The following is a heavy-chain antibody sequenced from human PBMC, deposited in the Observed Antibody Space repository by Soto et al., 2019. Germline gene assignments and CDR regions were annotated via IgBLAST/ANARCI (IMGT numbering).Heavy chain of an antibody. J-gene: IGHJ5*02. V-gene: IGHV4-59*01. CDR3: ARPLFGRGNWFDP. Sequence: PPETLSLTCTVSGGSISSYYWSWIRQPPGKGLEWIGYIYYSGSTNYNPSLKSRVTISVDTSKNQFSLKLSSVTAADTAVYYCARPLFGRGNWFDPWGQGTLVTVSS. CDR1: GGSISSYY. D-gene: IGHD3-10*01. CDR2: IYYSGST.